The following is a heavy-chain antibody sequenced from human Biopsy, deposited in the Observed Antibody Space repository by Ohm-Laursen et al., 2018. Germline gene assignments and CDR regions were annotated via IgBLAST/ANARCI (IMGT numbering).Heavy chain of an antibody. CDR2: VDWDDYK. V-gene: IGHV2-70*11. D-gene: IGHD6-13*01. J-gene: IGHJ6*02. CDR3: ARTPILIVSAGLVYRHRRHLQGMDV. CDR1: GFSLSARGMC. Sequence: AQTLTLTCSFSGFSLSARGMCVRWIRQAPGKALEWLARVDWDDYKDYSASLQTKLSISKDTSNDQVVLTVNNVDPADTATYYCARTPILIVSAGLVYRHRRHLQGMDVWGQGIAVTVS.